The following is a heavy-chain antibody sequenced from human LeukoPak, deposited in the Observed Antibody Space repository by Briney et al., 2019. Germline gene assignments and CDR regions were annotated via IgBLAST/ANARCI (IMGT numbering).Heavy chain of an antibody. J-gene: IGHJ4*02. CDR1: GFTFSSYA. Sequence: GGSLRLSCAASGFTFSSYAMHWVRQAPGKGLEWVAVISYDGSNKYYADSVKGRFTISRDNSKNTLYLQMNSLRAEDTAVYYCATALLSYSNYDYWGQGTLVTVSS. D-gene: IGHD4-11*01. V-gene: IGHV3-30*04. CDR3: ATALLSYSNYDY. CDR2: ISYDGSNK.